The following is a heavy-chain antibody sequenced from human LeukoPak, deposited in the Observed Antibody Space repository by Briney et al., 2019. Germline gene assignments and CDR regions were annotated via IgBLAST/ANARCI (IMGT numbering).Heavy chain of an antibody. J-gene: IGHJ4*02. CDR3: ARSHYDSSGFDY. Sequence: GGSLRLSCAASGFTFSSYSMNWVRQAPGKGLEWVSSISSSSSYIYYADSVKGRFTISRDNAKDSLYLQMNSLRAEDTAVYYCARSHYDSSGFDYWGQGTLVTVSS. CDR2: ISSSSSYI. D-gene: IGHD3-22*01. CDR1: GFTFSSYS. V-gene: IGHV3-21*01.